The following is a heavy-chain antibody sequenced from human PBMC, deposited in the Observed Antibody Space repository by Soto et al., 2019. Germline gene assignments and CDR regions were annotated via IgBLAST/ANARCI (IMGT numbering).Heavy chain of an antibody. CDR2: IYSGGNT. CDR1: GFTVGSNY. J-gene: IGHJ5*02. CDR3: ARRGAVITVGWFDP. Sequence: PGVSLGVSCAASGFTVGSNYMSWVRQAPGKGLEWVSVIYSGGNTYHADSVKGRFTISRDNSKNTLYLQMNSLRAEDTAVYYCARRGAVITVGWFDPWGQRTLVTVSS. D-gene: IGHD3-16*01. V-gene: IGHV3-53*01.